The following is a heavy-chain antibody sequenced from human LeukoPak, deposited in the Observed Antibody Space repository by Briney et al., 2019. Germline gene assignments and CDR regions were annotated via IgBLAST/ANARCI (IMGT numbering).Heavy chain of an antibody. J-gene: IGHJ6*04. D-gene: IGHD3-10*02. CDR3: AELGITMIGGV. Sequence: GGSLRLSSAASGLTVSSDYMSWVRQAPGKGLEWVSIIYSGGSAYYADSVKGRFTISRDNSKNTLYLQMNSLRAEDTAVYYCAELGITMIGGVWGKGTTVTISS. CDR1: GLTVSSDY. V-gene: IGHV3-53*01. CDR2: IYSGGSA.